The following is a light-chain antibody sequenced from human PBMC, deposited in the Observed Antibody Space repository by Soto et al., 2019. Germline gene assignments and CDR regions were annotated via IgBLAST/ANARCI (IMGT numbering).Light chain of an antibody. J-gene: IGKJ1*01. CDR1: QSISSW. Sequence: WGASQSISSWLAWYQQKPGKAPKLLIYDASSLESGVPSSFSGSGSGTEFTLTLCSLQTDDFATYHSPESHAHLQTCGEGTKVDIK. CDR3: PESHAHLQT. CDR2: DAS. V-gene: IGKV1-5*01.